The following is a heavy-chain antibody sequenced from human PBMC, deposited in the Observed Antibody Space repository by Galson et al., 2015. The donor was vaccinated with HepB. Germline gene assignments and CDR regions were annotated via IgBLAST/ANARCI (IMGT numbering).Heavy chain of an antibody. CDR3: ASSIVGATKDY. V-gene: IGHV3-30*04. J-gene: IGHJ4*02. Sequence: SLRLSCAASGFTFSSYAMHWVRQAPGKGLEWVAVISYDGSNKYYADSVKGRFTISRDNSKNTLYLQMNSLRAEDTAVYYCASSIVGATKDYWGQGTLVTVSS. D-gene: IGHD1-26*01. CDR1: GFTFSSYA. CDR2: ISYDGSNK.